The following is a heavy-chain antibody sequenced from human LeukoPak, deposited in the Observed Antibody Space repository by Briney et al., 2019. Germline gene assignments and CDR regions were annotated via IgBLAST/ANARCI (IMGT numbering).Heavy chain of an antibody. CDR2: INSSCSYK. J-gene: IGHJ4*02. CDR3: ARGVEYYDSSGYYDY. V-gene: IGHV3-21*01. D-gene: IGHD3-22*01. Sequence: GWALPLSCVASGFTFLRYRMHWLRPAPGKELAGVSSINSSCSYKYLVDSVKARFSVSRDNAKNSLYLQMNSLRAEDTAGYCCARGVEYYDSSGYYDYGGQGTLVTVSS. CDR1: GFTFLRYR.